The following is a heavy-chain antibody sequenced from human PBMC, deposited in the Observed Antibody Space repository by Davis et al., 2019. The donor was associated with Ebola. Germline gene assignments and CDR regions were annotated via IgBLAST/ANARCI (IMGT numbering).Heavy chain of an antibody. D-gene: IGHD2-21*02. CDR1: GYTFARYW. CDR3: ARHECVADCSEFDF. CDR2: IDPGDSYV. Sequence: GESLKISCQASGYTFARYWISWVRQRPGKGLEWVGKIDPGDSYVKYSPSFQGHVTFSADRSTSVVYLQWTSLEASDTATYYCARHECVADCSEFDFWGQGTRVTVSS. V-gene: IGHV5-10-1*01. J-gene: IGHJ4*02.